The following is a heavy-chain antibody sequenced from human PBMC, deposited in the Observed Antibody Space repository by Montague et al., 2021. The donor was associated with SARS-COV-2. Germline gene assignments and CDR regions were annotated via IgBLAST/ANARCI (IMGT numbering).Heavy chain of an antibody. D-gene: IGHD3-10*01. J-gene: IGHJ6*02. V-gene: IGHV4-61*02. Sequence: TLSLTCTVSGASVTTGHYYWSWIRQPARKGLEWIGRVYPSGNTNYNPSLRSRVSISVDMSKNQISLKLSSVTAADTAVYYCARVRGAALYFGEVGYYGMVVWGQGTTVTVSS. CDR1: GASVTTGHYY. CDR3: ARVRGAALYFGEVGYYGMVV. CDR2: VYPSGNT.